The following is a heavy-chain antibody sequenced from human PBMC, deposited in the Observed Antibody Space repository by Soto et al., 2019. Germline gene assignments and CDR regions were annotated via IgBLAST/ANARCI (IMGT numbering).Heavy chain of an antibody. D-gene: IGHD2-15*01. V-gene: IGHV4-34*01. CDR2: INHSGST. CDR1: GVSFSGYY. J-gene: IGHJ5*02. Sequence: SETLSLTCAVYGVSFSGYYWSWIRQPPGKGLEWIGEINHSGSTNYNPSLKSRVTISVDTSKNQFSLKLSSVTAADTAVYYCAFLVVVGSWFDPWGQGTLVTVSS. CDR3: AFLVVVGSWFDP.